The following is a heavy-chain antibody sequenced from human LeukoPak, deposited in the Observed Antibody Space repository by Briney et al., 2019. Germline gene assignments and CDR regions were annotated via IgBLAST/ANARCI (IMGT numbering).Heavy chain of an antibody. CDR1: GFTASSNY. J-gene: IGHJ4*02. V-gene: IGHV3-53*01. CDR3: TKDAARPTSGALGY. CDR2: IYSGSTT. D-gene: IGHD6-6*01. Sequence: PWGSLRLSCAASGFTASSNYMNLVRQAPGKGLEWVSLIYSGSTTNYADSVKGRFTISRDSSKNTLYLQMNSLRVEDTALYYCTKDAARPTSGALGYWGQGTLVTVSS.